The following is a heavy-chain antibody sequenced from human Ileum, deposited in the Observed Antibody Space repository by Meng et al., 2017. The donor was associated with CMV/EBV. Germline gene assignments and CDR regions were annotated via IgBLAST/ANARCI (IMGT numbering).Heavy chain of an antibody. D-gene: IGHD1-7*01. Sequence: VRLVEVGGGLMKPWGFLILSCGASGFTFTDAWMSWVRQAPGRGLEWVSTISGSGDSTYYADSVKGRFTISRDNAKNALYLQMDSLRAEDTAVYYCARIGLRNNGDSIAFDIWGQGTMVTVSS. V-gene: IGHV3-23*04. CDR3: ARIGLRNNGDSIAFDI. CDR2: ISGSGDST. J-gene: IGHJ3*02. CDR1: GFTFTDAW.